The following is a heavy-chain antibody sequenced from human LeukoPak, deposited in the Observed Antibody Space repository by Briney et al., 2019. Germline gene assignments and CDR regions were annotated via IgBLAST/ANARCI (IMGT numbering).Heavy chain of an antibody. CDR1: GFSFSSYE. CDR3: ARAGEVIAPLFDY. Sequence: GGSLRLSCAASGFSFSSYEMNWVRQALGKGLEWGSYISSSGSTKYYADAVKGRFTISRDNAKNSLYLQMNRLRAEDTAVYYCARAGEVIAPLFDYWGQGTLVTVSS. V-gene: IGHV3-48*03. J-gene: IGHJ4*02. CDR2: ISSSGSTK. D-gene: IGHD3-16*01.